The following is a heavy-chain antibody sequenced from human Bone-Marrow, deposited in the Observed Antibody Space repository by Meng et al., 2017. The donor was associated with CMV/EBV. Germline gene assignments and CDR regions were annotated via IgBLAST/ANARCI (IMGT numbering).Heavy chain of an antibody. D-gene: IGHD2-2*01. V-gene: IGHV3-30*04. CDR1: GFTFSSYA. CDR3: ATLVVPAATLGAFQH. J-gene: IGHJ1*01. Sequence: GGSLRLSCAASGFTFSSYAMHWVRQAPGKGLEWVAVISYDGSNKYYADSVKGRFTISRDNSKNTLYLQMNSLRAEDTAVYYCATLVVPAATLGAFQHWGQGTLVTFSS. CDR2: ISYDGSNK.